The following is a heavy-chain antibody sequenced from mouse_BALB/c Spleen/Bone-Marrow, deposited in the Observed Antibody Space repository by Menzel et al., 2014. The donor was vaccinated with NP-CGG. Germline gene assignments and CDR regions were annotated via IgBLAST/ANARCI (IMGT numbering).Heavy chain of an antibody. CDR1: GFTFSDYY. V-gene: IGHV5-4*02. D-gene: IGHD1-1*01. J-gene: IGHJ1*01. Sequence: EVQGVEPGGGLMKPGGSLKLSCAASGFTFSDYYMYWVRQTPEKRLEWVATISNGGSYTYYPDSVKGRFTISRDNAKNNLYLQMSSLKSEDTAMYYCARDSLYYYGSSYGYFDVWGAGTTVTVSS. CDR2: ISNGGSYT. CDR3: ARDSLYYYGSSYGYFDV.